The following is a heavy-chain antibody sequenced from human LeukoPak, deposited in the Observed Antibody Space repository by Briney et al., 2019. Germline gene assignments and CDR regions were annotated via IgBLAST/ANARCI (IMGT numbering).Heavy chain of an antibody. CDR3: ARPMDPHNGSGWSRFYYYYGMDV. CDR1: GYTFTSYG. V-gene: IGHV1-18*01. CDR2: ISAYNGNT. J-gene: IGHJ6*02. D-gene: IGHD6-19*01. Sequence: GASVKVSCKASGYTFTSYGISWVRQAPGQGLEWMGWISAYNGNTNYAQKLQGRVTMTTDTSTSTAYMELRSLRSDDTAVYYCARPMDPHNGSGWSRFYYYYGMDVWGQGTTVTVSS.